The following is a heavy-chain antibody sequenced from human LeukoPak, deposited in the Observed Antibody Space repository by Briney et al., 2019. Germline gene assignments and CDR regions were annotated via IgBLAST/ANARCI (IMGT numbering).Heavy chain of an antibody. V-gene: IGHV1-3*01. J-gene: IGHJ4*02. Sequence: ASVKVSCKASGYTFTSYAMHWVRQAPGQRLEWMGWINAGNGNTKYSQKFQGRVTITRDTSARTAYMELSSLRSDDTAVYYCARDLGIVLVTATLGYWGQGTLVTVSS. CDR1: GYTFTSYA. CDR2: INAGNGNT. D-gene: IGHD2-21*02. CDR3: ARDLGIVLVTATLGY.